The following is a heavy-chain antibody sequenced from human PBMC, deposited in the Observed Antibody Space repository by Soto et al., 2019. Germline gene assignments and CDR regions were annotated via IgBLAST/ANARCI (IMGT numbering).Heavy chain of an antibody. CDR3: ARAAPDVDFWSGYYLDY. J-gene: IGHJ4*02. CDR1: GYTFTGYY. CDR2: INPNSGGT. V-gene: IGHV1-2*04. Sequence: QVQLVQSRAEVKKPGASVKVSCKASGYTFTGYYMHWVRQAPGQGLEWMGWINPNSGGTNYAQKFQGWVTMTRDTSISTAYMELSRLRSDDTAVYYCARAAPDVDFWSGYYLDYWGQGTLVTVSS. D-gene: IGHD3-3*01.